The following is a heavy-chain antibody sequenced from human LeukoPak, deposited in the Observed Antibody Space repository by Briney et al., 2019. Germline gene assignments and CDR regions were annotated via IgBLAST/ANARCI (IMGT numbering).Heavy chain of an antibody. V-gene: IGHV4-59*01. CDR1: GGSISSYY. D-gene: IGHD3-3*01. CDR2: IYYSGST. Sequence: PSETLSLTCTVSGGSISSYYWSWIRQPPGKGLEWIGYIYYSGSTNYNPSLKSRVTISVDTSKNQFSLKLSSVTAADTAVYYCAGGAKYDFWSGYYIYWGQGTLVTVSS. CDR3: AGGAKYDFWSGYYIY. J-gene: IGHJ4*02.